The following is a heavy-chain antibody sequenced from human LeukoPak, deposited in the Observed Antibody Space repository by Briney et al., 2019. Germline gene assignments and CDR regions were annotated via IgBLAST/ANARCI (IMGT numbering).Heavy chain of an antibody. J-gene: IGHJ4*02. CDR1: GFTFSTYW. CDR3: VRVGGRSSIGGDC. V-gene: IGHV3-74*01. Sequence: GGSLRLSCAASGFTFSTYWMHWVRQAPGTGLVWVSRIKSDGSNSNYADCVKGRFTISRDNAKDTLYLQMNSLRAEDTAVYHCVRVGGRSSIGGDCWGQGTLVTVSS. CDR2: IKSDGSNS. D-gene: IGHD3-10*01.